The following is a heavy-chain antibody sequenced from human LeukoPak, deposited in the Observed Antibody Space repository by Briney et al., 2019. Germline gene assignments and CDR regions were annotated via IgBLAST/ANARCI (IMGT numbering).Heavy chain of an antibody. CDR2: ISYDGSNK. J-gene: IGHJ6*03. Sequence: GGSLRLSCAASGFTFSSYGMHWVRQAPGKGLEWVAVISYDGSNKYYADSVKGRFTISRDNSKNTLYLQMNSLRAEDTAVYYCAKGPVRYCGGDCFDYYYMDVWGKGTTVTVSS. V-gene: IGHV3-30*18. CDR1: GFTFSSYG. D-gene: IGHD2-21*02. CDR3: AKGPVRYCGGDCFDYYYMDV.